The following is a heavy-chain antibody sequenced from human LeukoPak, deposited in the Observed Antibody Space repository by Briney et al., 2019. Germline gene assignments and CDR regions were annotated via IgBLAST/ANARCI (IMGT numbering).Heavy chain of an antibody. D-gene: IGHD6-19*01. Sequence: PGRSLRLSCAASGFTFSTYAMHWVRQAPGKGLEWVAVISYDGSNKYYADSVKGRFTISRDNSKNTLYLQMNSLRAEDTAVYYCARDGRGDSSYWGQGTLVTVSS. CDR2: ISYDGSNK. CDR3: ARDGRGDSSY. J-gene: IGHJ4*02. V-gene: IGHV3-30*04. CDR1: GFTFSTYA.